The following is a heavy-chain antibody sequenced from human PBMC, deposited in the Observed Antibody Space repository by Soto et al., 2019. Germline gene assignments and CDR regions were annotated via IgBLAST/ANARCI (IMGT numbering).Heavy chain of an antibody. CDR1: GFTFSNAW. Sequence: KPGGSLRLSCAASGFTFSNAWMSWVRQAPGKGLEWVGRIKSKTDGGTTDYAAPVKGRFTISRDDSKNTLYLQMNSLKTEDTAVYYCTTTRNSYGGGAYYYYYYGMDVWGQGTTVTVSS. J-gene: IGHJ6*02. V-gene: IGHV3-15*01. D-gene: IGHD5-18*01. CDR3: TTTRNSYGGGAYYYYYYGMDV. CDR2: IKSKTDGGTT.